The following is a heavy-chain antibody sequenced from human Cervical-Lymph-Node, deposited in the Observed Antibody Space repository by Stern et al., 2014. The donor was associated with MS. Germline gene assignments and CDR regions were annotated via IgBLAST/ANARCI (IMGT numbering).Heavy chain of an antibody. J-gene: IGHJ3*02. CDR3: ARAISRPPAYDFWSGYVGSVDAFDI. V-gene: IGHV3-74*02. D-gene: IGHD3-3*01. Sequence: EVQLVESGGGLVQPGGSLRLSCAASGFTFSSYWMHWVRQVPGKGLVWVSRINTDGGSTRYADSVEGRFTISRDNAKNTLYLQMNSLRAEDTAVYYCARAISRPPAYDFWSGYVGSVDAFDIWGQGTMVTVSS. CDR1: GFTFSSYW. CDR2: INTDGGST.